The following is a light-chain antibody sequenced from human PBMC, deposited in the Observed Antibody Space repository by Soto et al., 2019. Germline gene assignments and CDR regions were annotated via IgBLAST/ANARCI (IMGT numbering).Light chain of an antibody. CDR3: QQYTGPPTT. CDR1: QSVSSNY. V-gene: IGKV3-20*01. Sequence: EIVLTQSPATLSSFPGDRASLSCRASQSVSSNYLAWCQQRPGQAPRLLIYGASTRAAGIPDRFSGSGSGTDFTLTITRLEPEDSAVYFCQQYTGPPTTFGQGTRLEIK. J-gene: IGKJ5*01. CDR2: GAS.